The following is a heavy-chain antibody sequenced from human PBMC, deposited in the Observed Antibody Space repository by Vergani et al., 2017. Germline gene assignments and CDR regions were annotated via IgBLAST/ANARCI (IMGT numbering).Heavy chain of an antibody. Sequence: EVQLLESGGGLVQPGGSLRLSCAASGFTFSSYWMSWVRQAPGKGLEWVANIKQDGSDKFYVDSVKGRFTVSRDNAKNSLYLQMNSLRAEDTAVYYCARDRGGRGSSYYYGMDVWGQGTTVTVSS. CDR1: GFTFSSYW. CDR2: IKQDGSDK. D-gene: IGHD2-15*01. V-gene: IGHV3-7*01. CDR3: ARDRGGRGSSYYYGMDV. J-gene: IGHJ6*02.